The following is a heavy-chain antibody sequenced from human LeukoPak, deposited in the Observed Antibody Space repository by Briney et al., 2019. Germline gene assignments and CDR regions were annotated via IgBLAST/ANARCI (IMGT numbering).Heavy chain of an antibody. CDR1: GLTFSSYG. CDR3: ARDESSISMIVPDAFDI. CDR2: IWYDGSNK. Sequence: GGSLRLSCAASGLTFSSYGMHWVRQAPGKGLEWVAVIWYDGSNKYYADSVKGRFTISRDNSKNTLYLQMNSLRAEDTAVYYCARDESSISMIVPDAFDIWGQGTMVTVSS. D-gene: IGHD3-22*01. J-gene: IGHJ3*02. V-gene: IGHV3-33*01.